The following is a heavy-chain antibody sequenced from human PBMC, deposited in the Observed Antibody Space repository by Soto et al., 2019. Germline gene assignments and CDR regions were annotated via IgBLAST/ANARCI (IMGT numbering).Heavy chain of an antibody. V-gene: IGHV3-7*05. D-gene: IGHD2-2*01. CDR1: EFTFSSYW. Sequence: EVQLVESGGGLVQPGGSLRLSCAASEFTFSSYWMNWVRQAPGKGLEWVANIKEDGSEKYYVDSVKGRFTISRDNAKNSLYLQMNSLRGEDTAVYYCARVLGAPGRVSAVGSYYHYGMDVWGQGTTVTVSS. J-gene: IGHJ6*02. CDR3: ARVLGAPGRVSAVGSYYHYGMDV. CDR2: IKEDGSEK.